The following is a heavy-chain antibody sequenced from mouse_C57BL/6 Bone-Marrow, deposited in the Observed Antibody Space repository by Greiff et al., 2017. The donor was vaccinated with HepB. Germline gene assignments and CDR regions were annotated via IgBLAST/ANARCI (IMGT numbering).Heavy chain of an antibody. Sequence: VQLQQSGPGLVQPSPSLSISCTVSGFSLTSYGVHWVRQSPGKGLEWLGVIWSGGGTDYNAAFISRLCISNDNAKSQVFFKMNSLQADDTAIYYCARYYELYYYAMDYWGQGTSVTVSA. CDR1: GFSLTSYG. CDR2: IWSGGGT. CDR3: ARYYELYYYAMDY. D-gene: IGHD1-1*01. V-gene: IGHV2-2*01. J-gene: IGHJ4*01.